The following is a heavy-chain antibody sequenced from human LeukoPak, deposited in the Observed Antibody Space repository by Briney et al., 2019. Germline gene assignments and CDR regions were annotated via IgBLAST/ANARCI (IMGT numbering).Heavy chain of an antibody. CDR1: GFTFSSYS. Sequence: GGSLRLSCAASGFTFSSYSMNWVRQAPGKGLEWVSSISSSSSYIYYADSVKGRFTISRDNAKNSLYLQMNSLMAEDTAVYYCARDSTMIVVVNYWGQGTLVTVSS. J-gene: IGHJ4*02. CDR3: ARDSTMIVVVNY. CDR2: ISSSSSYI. D-gene: IGHD3-22*01. V-gene: IGHV3-21*01.